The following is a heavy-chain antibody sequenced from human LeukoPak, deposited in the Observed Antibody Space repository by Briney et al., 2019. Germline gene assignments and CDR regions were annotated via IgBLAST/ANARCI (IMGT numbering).Heavy chain of an antibody. Sequence: GGSLRLSCAASEFTFSNYAMSWARRAPGKGLEWISGFSSSGRNTYYADSVKGRFTISRDISKNTLYLQMNSLRAEDTAVYYCAKESLHFDWSSTDWGQGTLVTVSS. CDR3: AKESLHFDWSSTD. J-gene: IGHJ4*02. CDR1: EFTFSNYA. D-gene: IGHD3-9*01. V-gene: IGHV3-23*01. CDR2: FSSSGRNT.